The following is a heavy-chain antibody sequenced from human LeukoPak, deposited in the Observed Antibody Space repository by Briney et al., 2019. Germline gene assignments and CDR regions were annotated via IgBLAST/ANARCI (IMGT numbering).Heavy chain of an antibody. D-gene: IGHD3-10*01. CDR3: ARDVFEGFGERVIDAFDI. Sequence: ASVKVSCKASGYRFITYGLSWVRQAPGQGLEWMGWISAYNGNTNYAQKLQGRVTMTTDTSTRTAYMELRSLRSDDTAVYYCARDVFEGFGERVIDAFDIWGQGTMVTVSS. CDR1: GYRFITYG. J-gene: IGHJ3*02. CDR2: ISAYNGNT. V-gene: IGHV1-18*01.